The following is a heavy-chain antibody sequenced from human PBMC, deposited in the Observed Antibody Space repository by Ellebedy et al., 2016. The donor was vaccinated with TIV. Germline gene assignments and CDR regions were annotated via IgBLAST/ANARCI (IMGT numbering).Heavy chain of an antibody. Sequence: GGSLRLSXAASGFTFTDAWMSWVRQAPGKGLEWVGRIKSNKDGGTTAFAAPVQGRFTISRDDSQSTVSLQMNSLTSEDTAIYFCTTAYYDYVWGTYRLTPDYWGLGTLVTVSS. CDR3: TTAYYDYVWGTYRLTPDY. J-gene: IGHJ4*02. CDR1: GFTFTDAW. CDR2: IKSNKDGGTT. D-gene: IGHD3-16*02. V-gene: IGHV3-15*01.